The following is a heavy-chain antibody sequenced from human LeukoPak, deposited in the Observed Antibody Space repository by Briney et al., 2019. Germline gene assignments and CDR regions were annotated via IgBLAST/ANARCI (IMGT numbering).Heavy chain of an antibody. D-gene: IGHD3-10*01. CDR3: ARDPDSGMDAAEGVYYDY. CDR1: GFTFSSYA. J-gene: IGHJ4*02. CDR2: IGGSDGCT. V-gene: IGHV3-23*01. Sequence: GGSLRLSCAASGFTFSSYAISWVRQAPGKGLEWVSVIGGSDGCTYYADSVKGRFTISRDNSKNTLYLQMNSLRAEDTAVYYCARDPDSGMDAAEGVYYDYWGQGTLVTVSS.